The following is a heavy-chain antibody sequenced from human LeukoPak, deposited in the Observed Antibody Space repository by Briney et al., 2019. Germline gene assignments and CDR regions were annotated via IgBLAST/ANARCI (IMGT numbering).Heavy chain of an antibody. CDR3: AELGITMIGGV. CDR2: ISSSGSTI. V-gene: IGHV3-11*04. Sequence: KPGGSLRLSRAASRFTFNDYSMTWIRQAPGKGLEWVSYISSSGSTIYYADSVKGRFTISRDNAKNSLYLQMNSLRAEDTAVYYCAELGITMIGGVWGKGTTVTISS. J-gene: IGHJ6*04. D-gene: IGHD3-10*02. CDR1: RFTFNDYS.